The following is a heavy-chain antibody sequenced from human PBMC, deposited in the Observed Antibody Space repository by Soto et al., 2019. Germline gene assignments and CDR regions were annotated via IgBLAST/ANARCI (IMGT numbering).Heavy chain of an antibody. Sequence: ASVKVSCKASGYTFTSYGISWVRQAPGQGLEWIRWISAYNGNTNYAQKLQGRVTMTTDTSTSTANIELRSMRSDDTTKNYCTRAGYYVFWSGYPTNRYYGMDVWGQGTTVTVSS. CDR1: GYTFTSYG. CDR2: ISAYNGNT. D-gene: IGHD3-3*01. V-gene: IGHV1-18*01. CDR3: TRAGYYVFWSGYPTNRYYGMDV. J-gene: IGHJ6*02.